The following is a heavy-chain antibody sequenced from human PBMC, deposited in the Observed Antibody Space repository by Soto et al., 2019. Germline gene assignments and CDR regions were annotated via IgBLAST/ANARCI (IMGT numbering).Heavy chain of an antibody. CDR1: GGSISSYY. D-gene: IGHD6-13*01. CDR3: ARGIEMWQQLLNLYFDY. V-gene: IGHV4-59*01. CDR2: IYYSGST. Sequence: QVQLQESGPGLVKPSETLSLTCTVSGGSISSYYWSWIRQPPGKGLEWIGYIYYSGSTNYNPSLKSRVTISVDTSKNQFSLKLSSVTAADTAVYYCARGIEMWQQLLNLYFDYWGQGTLVTVSS. J-gene: IGHJ4*02.